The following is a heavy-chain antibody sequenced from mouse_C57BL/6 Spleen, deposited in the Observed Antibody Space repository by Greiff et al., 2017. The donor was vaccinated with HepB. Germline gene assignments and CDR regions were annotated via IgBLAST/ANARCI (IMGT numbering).Heavy chain of an antibody. CDR1: GYTFTDYE. J-gene: IGHJ3*01. Sequence: QVQLQQSGAELVRPGASVTLSCKASGYTFTDYEMHWVKQTPVHGLEWIGAIDPETGGTAYNQKFKGKAILTADKSSSTAYMELRSLTSEDSAVYYCTRVTVVDSFDYWGQGTLVTVSA. D-gene: IGHD1-1*01. CDR2: IDPETGGT. CDR3: TRVTVVDSFDY. V-gene: IGHV1-15*01.